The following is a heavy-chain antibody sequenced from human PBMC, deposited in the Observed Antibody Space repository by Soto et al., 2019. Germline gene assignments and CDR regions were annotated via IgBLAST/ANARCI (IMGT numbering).Heavy chain of an antibody. CDR2: IIPIFGTA. V-gene: IGHV1-69*13. Sequence: SVKVSCKASGGTFSSYAISWVRQAPGQGLEWMGGIIPIFGTANYAQKFQGRVTITADESTSTAYMGLRSLRSDDTAVYYCARDSYCTNGVCPLPFDYWGQGTLVTVSS. CDR1: GGTFSSYA. CDR3: ARDSYCTNGVCPLPFDY. D-gene: IGHD2-8*01. J-gene: IGHJ4*02.